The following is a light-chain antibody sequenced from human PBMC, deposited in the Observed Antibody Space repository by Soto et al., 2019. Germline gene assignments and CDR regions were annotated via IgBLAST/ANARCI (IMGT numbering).Light chain of an antibody. J-gene: IGKJ4*01. CDR3: QQYQRYPPS. Sequence: DIHMTQSPSSLSASVGDRVTITCRASQSINIYLAWFQQKPGKAPKSLIYGATSLQRGVPSRFSGSGGDTDFSLTISSLQPEDIAPYYCQQYQRYPPSLGGGTKVDIK. V-gene: IGKV1-16*01. CDR2: GAT. CDR1: QSINIY.